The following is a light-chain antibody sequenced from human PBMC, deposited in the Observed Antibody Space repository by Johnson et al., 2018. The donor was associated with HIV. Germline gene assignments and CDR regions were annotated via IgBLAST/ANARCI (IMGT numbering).Light chain of an antibody. CDR3: GTWDSSLSAGF. V-gene: IGLV1-51*01. J-gene: IGLJ1*01. Sequence: QSVLTQPPSVSAAPGQKVTISCSGSNSDIGNNYVSWYQQLPETVPKLLIYDNNKRPSGICDRFSGSKSGTSATLGITGLQTGDEADYYCGTWDSSLSAGFFGTGTKVTVL. CDR1: NSDIGNNY. CDR2: DNN.